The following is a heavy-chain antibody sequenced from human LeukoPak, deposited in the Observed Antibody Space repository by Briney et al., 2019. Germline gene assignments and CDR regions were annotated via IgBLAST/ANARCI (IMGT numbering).Heavy chain of an antibody. CDR3: AKSSLQVTAVADRFDY. CDR2: ISSNGGST. J-gene: IGHJ4*02. Sequence: GVSLRLSCSASGFTFSSYAMHWVRQAPGKGLEDVSGISSNGGSTYYAESVKGRFTISRDNSKNTLYLQLNSLRVEDTAVYYCAKSSLQVTAVADRFDYWGQGTLVTVSS. CDR1: GFTFSSYA. D-gene: IGHD6-19*01. V-gene: IGHV3-64*04.